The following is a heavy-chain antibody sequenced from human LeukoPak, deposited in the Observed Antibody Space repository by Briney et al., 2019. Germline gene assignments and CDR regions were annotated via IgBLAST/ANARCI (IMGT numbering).Heavy chain of an antibody. J-gene: IGHJ4*02. D-gene: IGHD1-26*01. CDR3: ARETLVGTTNYFDN. CDR2: VYTSGNT. CDR1: GGSINTDY. V-gene: IGHV4-4*07. Sequence: SETLSLTCTVSGGSINTDYWSWIRQLAGRGLEWIGRVYTSGNTKYNASLQSRVTMSIDTSTKQFFLKLSSVTAADTAVYYCARETLVGTTNYFDNWGQGTLVTVSS.